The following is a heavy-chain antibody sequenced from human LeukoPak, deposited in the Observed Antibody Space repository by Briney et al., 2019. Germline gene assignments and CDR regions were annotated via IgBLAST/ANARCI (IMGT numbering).Heavy chain of an antibody. CDR1: GGSIRSYY. CDR3: AREVNGLDY. J-gene: IGHJ4*02. CDR2: IYYSGST. V-gene: IGHV4-59*01. Sequence: PSETLSLTCTVSGGSIRSYYWSWIRQPPGKGLEWIGYIYYSGSTNYNPSLKSRVTISVDTSKNQFSLKLSSVTAADTAVYYCAREVNGLDYWGQGTLVTVSS.